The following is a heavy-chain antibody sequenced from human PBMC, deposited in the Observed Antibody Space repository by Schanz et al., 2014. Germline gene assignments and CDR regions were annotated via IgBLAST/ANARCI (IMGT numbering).Heavy chain of an antibody. CDR2: ISGSGVIT. J-gene: IGHJ4*02. V-gene: IGHV3-23*04. Sequence: EVQLVESEGGLVQPGGSLRLSCEGSGFSFSDYWMGWVRQAPGKGLEWVSGISGSGVITYYEDSVKGRFTISRDNSKNTLYLQMNSLRAEDTAIYYCAKYRYSVFDFDYWGQGTLVTVSS. CDR1: GFSFSDYW. CDR3: AKYRYSVFDFDY. D-gene: IGHD3-16*02.